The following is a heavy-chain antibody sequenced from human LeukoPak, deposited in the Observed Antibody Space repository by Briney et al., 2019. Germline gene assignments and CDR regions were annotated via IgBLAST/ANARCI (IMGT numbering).Heavy chain of an antibody. Sequence: GGSLRLSCAASGFTFSSYAMSWVRQAPGKGLEWVSAISGSGGSTYYADSVKGWFTISSDNSKNTLYLQMNSLRAEDTAVYYCAKDRSVGATRDWGQGTLVTVSS. CDR3: AKDRSVGATRD. CDR1: GFTFSSYA. J-gene: IGHJ4*02. V-gene: IGHV3-23*01. D-gene: IGHD1-26*01. CDR2: ISGSGGST.